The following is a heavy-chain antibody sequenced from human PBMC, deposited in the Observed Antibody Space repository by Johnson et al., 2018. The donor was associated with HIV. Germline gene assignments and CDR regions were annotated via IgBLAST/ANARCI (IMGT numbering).Heavy chain of an antibody. CDR3: ARGKLPAALRRGDAFDI. CDR1: GFTFDDYG. V-gene: IGHV3-20*04. Sequence: SCAASGFTFDDYGMSWVRQAPGKGLEWVSGINWNGGSTGYADSVKGRFTISRDTAKNSLYLQMNSLRAEDTALYYCARGKLPAALRRGDAFDIWGQGTKVTVSS. CDR2: INWNGGST. J-gene: IGHJ3*02. D-gene: IGHD2-2*01.